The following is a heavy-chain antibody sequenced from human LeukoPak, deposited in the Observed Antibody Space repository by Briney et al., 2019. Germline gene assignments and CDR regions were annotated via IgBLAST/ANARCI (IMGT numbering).Heavy chain of an antibody. V-gene: IGHV3-30-3*01. CDR2: ISYDGSNK. D-gene: IGHD7-27*01. CDR1: GFTFSSYA. J-gene: IGHJ4*02. Sequence: GGSLRLSCAASGFTFSSYAMHWVRQAPGKGLEWVAVISYDGSNKYYADSVKGRFTISRDNSKNTLYLQMNSLRAEDTAVYYCARDFNWVDYWGQGTLVTVSS. CDR3: ARDFNWVDY.